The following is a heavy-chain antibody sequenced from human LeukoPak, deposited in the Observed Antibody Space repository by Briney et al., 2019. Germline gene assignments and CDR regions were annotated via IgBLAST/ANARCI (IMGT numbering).Heavy chain of an antibody. V-gene: IGHV3-7*01. CDR2: TNQDGSKN. J-gene: IGHJ4*02. D-gene: IGHD6-19*01. CDR1: GFTFSNYW. Sequence: QTGGSLRLSCAASGFTFSNYWMSWVRQAPGKGPERVAHTNQDGSKNYYVDSVRGRFTISRDNAKNSLYLQMNSLRAEDTAVYYCATTVAGYPDDYFDYWGQGTLVTVSS. CDR3: ATTVAGYPDDYFDY.